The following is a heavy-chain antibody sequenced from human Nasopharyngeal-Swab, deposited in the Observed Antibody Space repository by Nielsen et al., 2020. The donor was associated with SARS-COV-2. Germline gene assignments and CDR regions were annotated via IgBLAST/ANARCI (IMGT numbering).Heavy chain of an antibody. CDR2: IYYSGST. CDR1: GGSISSYY. J-gene: IGHJ4*02. CDR3: ARVGARDYVWGSYRPNPGGY. D-gene: IGHD3-16*02. V-gene: IGHV4-59*08. Sequence: SETLSLTCTVSGGSISSYYWSWIRQPPGKGLEWIGYIYYSGSTNYNPSLKSRVTISVDTSKNQFSLKLSSVTAADTAVYYCARVGARDYVWGSYRPNPGGYWGQGTLVTVSS.